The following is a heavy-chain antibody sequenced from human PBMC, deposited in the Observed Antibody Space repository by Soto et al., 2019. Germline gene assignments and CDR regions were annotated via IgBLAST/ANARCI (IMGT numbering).Heavy chain of an antibody. CDR2: VSPSGSNT. D-gene: IGHD6-19*01. V-gene: IGHV3-23*01. Sequence: GGSLRLSCAVSGFIFSNYPMTWVRQAPGKGLEWVSSVSPSGSNTYYADSMKGRFTMSRDNSENRLHLQMNSLRAEDTAVYFCARRDNSGWYSLDYWGQGTLVTVSS. CDR1: GFIFSNYP. CDR3: ARRDNSGWYSLDY. J-gene: IGHJ4*02.